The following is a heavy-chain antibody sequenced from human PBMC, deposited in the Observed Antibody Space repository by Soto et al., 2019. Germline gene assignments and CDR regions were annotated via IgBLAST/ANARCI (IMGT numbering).Heavy chain of an antibody. V-gene: IGHV3-30*18. D-gene: IGHD4-17*01. CDR2: ISYDGSNK. CDR3: AKDLDGDYHPGY. J-gene: IGHJ4*02. Sequence: VQLVESGGGVVQPGRSLRLSCAASGFTFSSYGMHWVRQAPGKGLEWVAVISYDGSNKYYADSVKGRFTISRDNSKNTLYLQMNSLRAEDTAVYYCAKDLDGDYHPGYWGQGTLVTVSS. CDR1: GFTFSSYG.